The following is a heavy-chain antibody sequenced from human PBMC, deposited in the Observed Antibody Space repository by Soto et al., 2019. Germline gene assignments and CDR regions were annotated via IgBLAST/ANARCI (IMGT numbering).Heavy chain of an antibody. CDR2: ISSSSSYI. J-gene: IGHJ4*02. V-gene: IGHV3-21*01. CDR3: ARALPYYDILTGQQAPDY. Sequence: ALCLPCALTVCTGVTDSRSLLRHTPEKGLEWVSFISSSSSYIYYADSVKGRFTISRDNAKNSLYLQMNSLRAEDTAVYYCARALPYYDILTGQQAPDYWGQGTLVTVSS. CDR1: VCTGVTDS. D-gene: IGHD3-9*01.